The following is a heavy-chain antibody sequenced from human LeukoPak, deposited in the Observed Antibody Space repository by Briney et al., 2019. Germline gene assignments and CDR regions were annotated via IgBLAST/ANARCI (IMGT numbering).Heavy chain of an antibody. D-gene: IGHD5-12*01. J-gene: IGHJ4*02. CDR2: INPSGGIT. CDR3: ARSDSGYDNFDY. Sequence: ASVKVSCKASGYTFTRYYMHWVRQAPGQGLEWMGIINPSGGITNYAQKFQGRVTMTWDTSTSTVYMELSSLRSEDTAVYYCARSDSGYDNFDYWGQGTLVTVSS. V-gene: IGHV1-46*01. CDR1: GYTFTRYY.